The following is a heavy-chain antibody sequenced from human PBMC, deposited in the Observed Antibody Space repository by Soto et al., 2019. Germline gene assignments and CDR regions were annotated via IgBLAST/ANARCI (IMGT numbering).Heavy chain of an antibody. CDR3: AKLPVGNLVLRYLDWLSLGFDT. CDR2: IIGSGGST. Sequence: PAGSPTLPSAPSGLSLSIHAISCVRQAPGKGLEWVSAIIGSGGSTYHPSSVKGWIIIPRDNSKNTLYLQMNSLRAEDTAVYYCAKLPVGNLVLRYLDWLSLGFDTWGQGTLVTVYS. D-gene: IGHD3-9*01. V-gene: IGHV3-23*01. CDR1: GLSLSIHA. J-gene: IGHJ5*02.